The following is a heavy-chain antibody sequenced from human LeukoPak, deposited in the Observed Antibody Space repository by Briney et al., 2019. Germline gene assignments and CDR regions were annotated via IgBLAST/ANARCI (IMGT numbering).Heavy chain of an antibody. J-gene: IGHJ4*02. CDR3: ARFGYVAAVDV. D-gene: IGHD2-15*01. CDR2: INPAGSET. Sequence: GGSLRLSCAASGITFSNSWMCWVRQAPGKGLEWVANINPAGSETYYVDPVKGRFSISRDNAKNLVYLQMNSLRAEDTAVYHCARFGYVAAVDVWGQGTPVTVSS. V-gene: IGHV3-7*01. CDR1: GITFSNSW.